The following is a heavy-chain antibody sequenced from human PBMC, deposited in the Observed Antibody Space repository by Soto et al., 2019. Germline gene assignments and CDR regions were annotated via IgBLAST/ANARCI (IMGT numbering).Heavy chain of an antibody. CDR1: GFTFSSYG. V-gene: IGHV3-33*01. CDR2: IWYDGSNK. D-gene: IGHD3-3*01. CDR3: ARDPGHYDFWSGYSAMYYYYGMDV. J-gene: IGHJ6*02. Sequence: LSLTCAASGFTFSSYGMHWVRQAPGKGLEWVAVIWYDGSNKYYADSVKGRFTISRDNSKNTLYLQMNSLRAEDTAVYYCARDPGHYDFWSGYSAMYYYYGMDVWGQGTTVTVSS.